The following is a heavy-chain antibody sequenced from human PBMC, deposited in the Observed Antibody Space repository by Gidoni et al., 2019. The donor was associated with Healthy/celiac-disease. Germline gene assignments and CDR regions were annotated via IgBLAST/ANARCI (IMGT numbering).Heavy chain of an antibody. Sequence: EVQLVESGGGLVQPGGSLRLSCAASGFTFSSYAMSWVRQAPGKGLEWVSAISGSGGSTYYADSVKGRFTISRDKSKNTLYLQMNSLRAEDTAVYYCAKGKFYDSSGLVDYWGQGTLVTVSA. J-gene: IGHJ4*02. CDR2: ISGSGGST. D-gene: IGHD3-22*01. V-gene: IGHV3-23*04. CDR1: GFTFSSYA. CDR3: AKGKFYDSSGLVDY.